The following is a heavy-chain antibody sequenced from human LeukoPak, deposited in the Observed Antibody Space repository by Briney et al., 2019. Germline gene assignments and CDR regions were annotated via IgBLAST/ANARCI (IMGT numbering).Heavy chain of an antibody. CDR3: ARGLHCSSTSCYLSLDY. J-gene: IGHJ4*02. CDR2: IIPIFGTA. CDR1: GGTFSSYA. V-gene: IGHV1-69*05. Sequence: SVKVSCKASGGTFSSYAIGWVRQAPGQGLEWMGGIIPIFGTANYAQKFQGRVTITTDESTSTAYMELSSLRSEDTAVYYCARGLHCSSTSCYLSLDYWGQGTLVTVSS. D-gene: IGHD2-2*01.